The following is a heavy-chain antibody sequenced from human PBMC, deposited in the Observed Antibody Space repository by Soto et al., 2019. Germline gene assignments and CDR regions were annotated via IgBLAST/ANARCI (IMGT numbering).Heavy chain of an antibody. J-gene: IGHJ4*02. CDR1: GDSITSADYY. Sequence: KPSETLSLTCSVSGDSITSADYYWSWIRQSPERGLEWIGYIYYSGSTDYNPSFQSRLTISIDTSKNQFSLRLRSVTAADTAVYYCVAYRLLFDFWGQGTPVTVS. CDR3: VAYRLLFDF. V-gene: IGHV4-30-4*01. CDR2: IYYSGST. D-gene: IGHD1-26*01.